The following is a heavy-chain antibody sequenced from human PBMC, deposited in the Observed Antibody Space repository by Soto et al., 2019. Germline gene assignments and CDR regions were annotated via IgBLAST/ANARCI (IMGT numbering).Heavy chain of an antibody. CDR1: GFTFNNYA. Sequence: GGSLRLSCAASGFTFNNYAMNWVRQAPGRGLEWVSIISPNGDSTYYADSVKGRFTISRGNSQNTVFLQMNSLRAEDTAIYFCAKVRLTDYLRYAPHLWGQGTLVTVSS. J-gene: IGHJ3*01. CDR3: AKVRLTDYLRYAPHL. CDR2: ISPNGDST. D-gene: IGHD2-8*01. V-gene: IGHV3-23*01.